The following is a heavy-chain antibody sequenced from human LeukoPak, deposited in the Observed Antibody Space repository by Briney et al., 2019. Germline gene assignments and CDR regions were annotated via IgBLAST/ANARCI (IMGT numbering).Heavy chain of an antibody. CDR2: IRNNGDNK. V-gene: IGHV3-30*02. CDR3: ARDLIGIAAAGPASDY. Sequence: GGSLRLSCAASGFTFSTYGMHWVRQAPGKGLEWVSFIRNNGDNKYYADSVRGRFTISRDNAKNSLYLQMNSLRAEDTAVYYCARDLIGIAAAGPASDYWGQGTLVTVSS. D-gene: IGHD6-13*01. J-gene: IGHJ4*02. CDR1: GFTFSTYG.